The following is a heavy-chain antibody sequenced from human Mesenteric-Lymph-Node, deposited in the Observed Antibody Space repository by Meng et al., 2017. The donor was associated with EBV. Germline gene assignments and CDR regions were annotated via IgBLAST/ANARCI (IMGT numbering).Heavy chain of an antibody. Sequence: QLHLPPWCAGLLKPSETLSLTCSVYGVSFSDYYWNWIRQSPGKGLEWIGEINDSGNTNYNPSLKSRVIISVDTSKNQSSLNLSSVTAADTAVYYCVRETLGYGGINWFDPWGQGTLVTVSS. CDR2: INDSGNT. CDR1: GVSFSDYY. V-gene: IGHV4-34*02. CDR3: VRETLGYGGINWFDP. D-gene: IGHD4-23*01. J-gene: IGHJ5*02.